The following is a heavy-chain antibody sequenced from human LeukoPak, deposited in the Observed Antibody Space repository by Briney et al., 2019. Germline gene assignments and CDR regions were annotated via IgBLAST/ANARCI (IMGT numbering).Heavy chain of an antibody. J-gene: IGHJ4*02. V-gene: IGHV3-43*01. CDR3: TKDAAYSSSWFGYFDY. CDR1: GFTFHDHT. D-gene: IGHD6-13*01. CDR2: ITWDGDVT. Sequence: GGSLRLSCAASGFTFHDHTMHWVRQGPGKRLEWVALITWDGDVTHYADSVKGRFTISRDNSKNPLFLQMNSVTTEDTALYYCTKDAAYSSSWFGYFDYWGQGTLVTVSS.